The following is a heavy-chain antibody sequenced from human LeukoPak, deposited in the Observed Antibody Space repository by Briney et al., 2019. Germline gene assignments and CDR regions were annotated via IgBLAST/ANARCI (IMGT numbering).Heavy chain of an antibody. D-gene: IGHD2-15*01. CDR3: LGYCSGGRCYSGGH. V-gene: IGHV3-23*01. J-gene: IGHJ4*02. Sequence: PGGSLRLSCAASGCTFSTYAMSWVRQAPGKGLEWVSTVSTSGGSTYYADSVKGRFTISRDNSKNTQYLQMNSLRAEDTAIYYCLGYCSGGRCYSGGHWGQGTLVTVSS. CDR2: VSTSGGST. CDR1: GCTFSTYA.